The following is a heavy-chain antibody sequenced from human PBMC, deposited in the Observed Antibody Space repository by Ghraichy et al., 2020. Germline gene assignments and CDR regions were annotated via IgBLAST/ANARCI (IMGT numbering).Heavy chain of an antibody. CDR3: ARGLYDSCAY. J-gene: IGHJ4*02. D-gene: IGHD3-10*01. CDR2: INKDGSEK. Sequence: GGSLRLSCVASGFTFSSYYMAWVRQTPGKGLEWVANINKDGSEKYYVDSIKGRFAISRDNAKNSLYLQINSVRGEDTAGYYCARGLYDSCAYWGQGTLVTVSS. CDR1: GFTFSSYY. V-gene: IGHV3-7*03.